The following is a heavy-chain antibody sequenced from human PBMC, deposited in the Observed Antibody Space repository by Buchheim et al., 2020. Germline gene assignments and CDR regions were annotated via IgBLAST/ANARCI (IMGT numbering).Heavy chain of an antibody. J-gene: IGHJ4*02. CDR1: GASISTYY. Sequence: QVQLQESGPGLVKPSETLSLTCTVSGASISTYYWSWIRQPPGKGLEWIGYFYYSGSTNYKPSLKSRVTISVDTSKNQFSLPLSSVTAADTAVYYCAREWTPGFDYWGQGTL. D-gene: IGHD3/OR15-3a*01. CDR3: AREWTPGFDY. CDR2: FYYSGST. V-gene: IGHV4-59*01.